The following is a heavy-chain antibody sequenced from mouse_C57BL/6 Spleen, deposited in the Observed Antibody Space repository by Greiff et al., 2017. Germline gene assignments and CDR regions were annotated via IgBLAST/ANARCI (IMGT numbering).Heavy chain of an antibody. D-gene: IGHD1-1*02. CDR1: GYAFTNYW. J-gene: IGHJ3*01. CDR2: INPGSGGT. CDR3: AREDYAPFAY. Sequence: QVQLQQSGAELVRPGTSVKVSCKASGYAFTNYWIEWVKQRPGQGLEWIGVINPGSGGTNYNEKFKGKATLTADKSSSTAYMQLSSLTSEDSAVYFCAREDYAPFAYWGQGTLVTVSA. V-gene: IGHV1-54*01.